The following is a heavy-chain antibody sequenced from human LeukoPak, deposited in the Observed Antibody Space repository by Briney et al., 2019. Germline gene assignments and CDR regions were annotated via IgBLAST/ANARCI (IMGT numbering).Heavy chain of an antibody. D-gene: IGHD2-2*02. CDR3: ARDAGAYCTRTDCCTAGAFDN. V-gene: IGHV3-48*01. Sequence: GGSLRLSCAASGFTFSTYTMNWVRQAPGKGLEWVSYIGGSSSLIHYADSVKGRFTISRDNAKKSLYLQMDSLRAEDTAVYYCARDAGAYCTRTDCCTAGAFDNWGQGTMVTVSS. CDR2: IGGSSSLI. CDR1: GFTFSTYT. J-gene: IGHJ3*02.